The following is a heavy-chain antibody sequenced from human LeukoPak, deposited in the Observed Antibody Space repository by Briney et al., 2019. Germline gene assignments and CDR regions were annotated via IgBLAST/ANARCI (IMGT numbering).Heavy chain of an antibody. CDR2: IYTSGST. CDR1: GGSISSYY. D-gene: IGHD6-6*01. J-gene: IGHJ5*02. Sequence: SETLSLTCTVSGGSISSYYWSWIRQPPGKGLEWIGYIYTSGSTNYNPSLKSRVTTSVDTSKNQFSLKLSSVTAADTAVYYCARHSSSYISWFDPWGQETLVTVSS. CDR3: ARHSSSYISWFDP. V-gene: IGHV4-4*09.